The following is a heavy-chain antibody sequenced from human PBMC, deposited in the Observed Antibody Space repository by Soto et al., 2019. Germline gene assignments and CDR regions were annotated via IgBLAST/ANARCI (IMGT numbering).Heavy chain of an antibody. Sequence: QVHLVESGGGVVQPGGSLRLSCAASGFTFSNFAMHWVRQAPGKGLEWVAVKSYDGKNKDYADSVKGRFTISRDNSKNTLFLQMNSLRPEDTAVYYCARERAIAATGTFYYWGQGTLVTVSS. D-gene: IGHD6-13*01. CDR2: KSYDGKNK. CDR3: ARERAIAATGTFYY. J-gene: IGHJ4*02. CDR1: GFTFSNFA. V-gene: IGHV3-30*04.